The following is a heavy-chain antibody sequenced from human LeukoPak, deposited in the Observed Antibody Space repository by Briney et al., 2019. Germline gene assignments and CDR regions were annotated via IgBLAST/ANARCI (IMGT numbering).Heavy chain of an antibody. CDR2: IKRDGSVK. J-gene: IGHJ3*02. CDR3: ATARDFGSGKANAFDI. D-gene: IGHD3-10*01. CDR1: RFTFSSYW. V-gene: IGHV3-7*05. Sequence: GGSLRLSCAASRFTFSSYWMSWVRQAPGKGLEWVANIKRDGSVKYYVDSVKGRFTISRDNAENSLYLQMNSLRAEDTAVYYCATARDFGSGKANAFDIWGQGTMVTVSS.